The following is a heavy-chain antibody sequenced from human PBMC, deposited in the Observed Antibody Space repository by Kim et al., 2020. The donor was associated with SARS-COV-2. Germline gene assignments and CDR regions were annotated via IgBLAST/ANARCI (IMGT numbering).Heavy chain of an antibody. CDR2: ISYDGSNK. CDR1: GFTFSSYA. Sequence: GGSLRLSCAASGFTFSSYAMHWVRQAPGKGLEWVAVISYDGSNKYYADSVKGRFTISRDNSKNTLYLQMNSLRAEDTAVYYCARDAPADWGSSGWFDYWGQGTLVNVSS. D-gene: IGHD6-19*01. CDR3: ARDAPADWGSSGWFDY. J-gene: IGHJ4*02. V-gene: IGHV3-30*04.